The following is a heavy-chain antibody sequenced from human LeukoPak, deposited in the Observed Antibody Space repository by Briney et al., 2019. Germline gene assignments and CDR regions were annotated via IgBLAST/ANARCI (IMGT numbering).Heavy chain of an antibody. CDR3: ARATSLYRIVGATSTVYGMDV. CDR1: GYTFTSYD. V-gene: IGHV1-8*01. CDR2: MNPNSGNT. J-gene: IGHJ6*02. Sequence: ASVKVSCKASGYTFTSYDINWVRQATGQGLEWMGWMNPNSGNTGYAQKFQGRVTMTRNTSISTAYMELSSLRSEDTAVYYCARATSLYRIVGATSTVYGMDVWGQGTTATVSS. D-gene: IGHD1-26*01.